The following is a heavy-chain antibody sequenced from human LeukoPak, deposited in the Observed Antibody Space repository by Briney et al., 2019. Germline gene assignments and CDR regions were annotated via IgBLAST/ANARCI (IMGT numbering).Heavy chain of an antibody. D-gene: IGHD3-22*01. CDR2: IKSKTDGGTT. CDR1: GFTFSNAW. V-gene: IGHV3-15*07. CDR3: TTLTRATYYYDSSGYYPFDY. Sequence: GGSLRLSCATSGFTFSNAWMNWVRQAPGKGLEWVGRIKSKTDGGTTDYAAPVNGRFTISRDDSKNTLYLQMNSLKTEDTAVYYCTTLTRATYYYDSSGYYPFDYWGQGTLVTVSS. J-gene: IGHJ4*02.